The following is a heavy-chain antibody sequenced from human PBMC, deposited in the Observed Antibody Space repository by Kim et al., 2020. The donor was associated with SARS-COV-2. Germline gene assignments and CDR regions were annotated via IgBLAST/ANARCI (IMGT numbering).Heavy chain of an antibody. CDR3: ARFRFNSGKYFDY. J-gene: IGHJ4*02. V-gene: IGHV3-21*01. CDR2: ISSTSSYI. Sequence: GGSLRLSCAASGFNFGGYTMSWVRQAPGKGPEWVSSISSTSSYIYYADSVKGRFTVSRDNAKNSLYLQINSLRAEDTAVYYCARFRFNSGKYFDYWGRGTLVTVSS. D-gene: IGHD3-10*01. CDR1: GFNFGGYT.